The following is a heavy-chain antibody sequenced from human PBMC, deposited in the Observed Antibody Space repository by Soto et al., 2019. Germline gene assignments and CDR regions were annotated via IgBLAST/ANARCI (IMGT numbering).Heavy chain of an antibody. D-gene: IGHD3-22*01. J-gene: IGHJ4*02. CDR1: GFSLSTSGVG. CDR2: IYWNDDK. V-gene: IGHV2-5*01. CDR3: AHMYYYDSSGYYSDY. Sequence: KESGPTLVKPTQTLTLTCTFSGFSLSTSGVGVGWIRQPPGKALEWLALIYWNDDKRYSPSLKSRLTITKDTSKNQVVLTMTNMDPVDTATYYCAHMYYYDSSGYYSDYWGQGTLVTVSS.